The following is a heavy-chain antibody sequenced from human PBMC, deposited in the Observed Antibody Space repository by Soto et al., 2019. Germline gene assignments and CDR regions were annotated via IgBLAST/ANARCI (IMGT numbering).Heavy chain of an antibody. CDR1: GCSVRISTYY. D-gene: IGHD2-2*01. CDR2: ILHSGST. J-gene: IGHJ6*02. V-gene: IGHV4-39*01. CDR3: ATLPAAMYFYGSDV. Sequence: PSETLAVSCSVSGCSVRISTYYWAWVRQTPGKGLEWLGSILHSGSTYYNPSLKSRLTLSVDTSEDQFSLNLSSVTATDTGVYYCATLPAAMYFYGSDVWGPGTTVTVSS.